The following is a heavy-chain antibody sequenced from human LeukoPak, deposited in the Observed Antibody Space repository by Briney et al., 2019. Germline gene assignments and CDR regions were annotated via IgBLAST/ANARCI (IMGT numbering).Heavy chain of an antibody. V-gene: IGHV1-69*04. CDR2: IIPILGIA. D-gene: IGHD6-19*01. CDR3: ARDPAGAVAGRGDY. J-gene: IGHJ4*02. Sequence: SVKLCCKASGGAFSSYAISWERQAPGKGLEWIVGIIPILGIANYAQKFQGRVTITADKSTSTAYMELSSLRSEDTAVYYCARDPAGAVAGRGDYWGQGTLVTVSS. CDR1: GGAFSSYA.